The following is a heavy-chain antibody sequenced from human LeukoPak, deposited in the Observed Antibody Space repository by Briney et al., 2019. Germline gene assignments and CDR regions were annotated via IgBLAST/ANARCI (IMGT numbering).Heavy chain of an antibody. CDR2: FDPEDGET. D-gene: IGHD3-22*01. Sequence: ASVKVSCKVSGYTLTELSMHWVRQAPGKGLEWMGGFDPEDGETIYAQKFQGRVTMTEDTSTDTAYMELSSLRSEDMAVYYCATRESYYDSRGYLDYWGQGTLVTVSS. CDR1: GYTLTELS. CDR3: ATRESYYDSRGYLDY. J-gene: IGHJ4*02. V-gene: IGHV1-24*01.